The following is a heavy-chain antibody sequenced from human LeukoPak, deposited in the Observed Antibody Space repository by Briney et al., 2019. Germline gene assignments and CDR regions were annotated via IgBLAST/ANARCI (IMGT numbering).Heavy chain of an antibody. V-gene: IGHV3-30*02. Sequence: GGSLRLSCAASGFTFSSYGMHWVRQAPGKGLEWVAFIRYDRSNKYYADSVKGRFTISRDNVDNVVYLEMNSLGAEDTATYYRARGAVAGPTGWFDSWGQGTPV. CDR3: ARGAVAGPTGWFDS. CDR2: IRYDRSNK. CDR1: GFTFSSYG. D-gene: IGHD6-19*01. J-gene: IGHJ5*01.